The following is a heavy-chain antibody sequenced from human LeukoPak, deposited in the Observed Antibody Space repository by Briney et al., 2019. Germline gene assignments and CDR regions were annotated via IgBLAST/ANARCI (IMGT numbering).Heavy chain of an antibody. CDR3: ARGAPELTMVRGVITSKYYYYYYMDV. Sequence: SETLSLTCTVSGGSISSHYWSWLPQTPGKGLERSGYIYYSGRTNYNPSLKSRVTISVDTSKNQFSLKLSSVTAADTAVYYCARGAPELTMVRGVITSKYYYYYYMDVWGKGTTVTVSS. J-gene: IGHJ6*03. CDR2: IYYSGRT. D-gene: IGHD3-10*01. CDR1: GGSISSHY. V-gene: IGHV4-59*11.